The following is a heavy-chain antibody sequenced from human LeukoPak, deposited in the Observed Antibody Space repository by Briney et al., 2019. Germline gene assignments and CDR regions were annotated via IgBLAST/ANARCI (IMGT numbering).Heavy chain of an antibody. CDR2: ISSSGSTI. CDR3: ARDVRAYDY. J-gene: IGHJ4*02. V-gene: IGHV3-48*03. Sequence: GGSLRLSCAGSGFTFSSYAMNRVRQAPGKGLEWVSYISSSGSTIYYADSVKGRFTISRDNAKNSLYLQMNSLRAEDTAVYYCARDVRAYDYWGQGTLVTVSS. CDR1: GFTFSSYA. D-gene: IGHD5-12*01.